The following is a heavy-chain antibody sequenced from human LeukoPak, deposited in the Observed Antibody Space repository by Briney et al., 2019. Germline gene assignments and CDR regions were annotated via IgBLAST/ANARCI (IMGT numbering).Heavy chain of an antibody. CDR1: GLTFNSYA. V-gene: IGHV3-30-3*01. CDR2: ISYDGSNQ. Sequence: GGSLRLSCAASGLTFNSYAMHWVRQAPGKGLEWVAVISYDGSNQHYAASVRGRFTISRDNSENTLSLQMNSLRAEDTAVYYCARDDFWSGYPFDYWGQGTLVTVSS. CDR3: ARDDFWSGYPFDY. J-gene: IGHJ4*02. D-gene: IGHD3-3*01.